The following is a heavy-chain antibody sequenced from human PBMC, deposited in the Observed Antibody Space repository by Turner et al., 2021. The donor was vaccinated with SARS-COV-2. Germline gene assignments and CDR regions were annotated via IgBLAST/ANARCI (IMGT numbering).Heavy chain of an antibody. CDR1: GYTFIGYY. D-gene: IGHD2-8*01. Sequence: QVQLVQSGDEVKKPGASVKVSCKASGYTFIGYYMHWVRQAPGQGLEWMGWINPNSGGTNYAQKFQGRVTMTRDTSITTAYMELSRLRSDDTAVYYCARIPHLMVGIRFDPWGQGTLVTVSS. CDR3: ARIPHLMVGIRFDP. CDR2: INPNSGGT. J-gene: IGHJ5*02. V-gene: IGHV1-2*02.